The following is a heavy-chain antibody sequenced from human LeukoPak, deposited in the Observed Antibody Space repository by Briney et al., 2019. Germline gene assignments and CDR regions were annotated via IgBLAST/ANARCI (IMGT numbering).Heavy chain of an antibody. CDR1: GYSISSGYY. CDR3: ATSSRTYGSGSYSRFDY. D-gene: IGHD3-10*01. Sequence: SETLSLTCTVSGYSISSGYYWGWIRQPPGKGLEWIGSIYHSGSTYYNPSLKSRVTISVDTSKNQFSLKLSSVTAPDTAVYYCATSSRTYGSGSYSRFDYWGQGTLVTVSS. CDR2: IYHSGST. J-gene: IGHJ4*02. V-gene: IGHV4-38-2*02.